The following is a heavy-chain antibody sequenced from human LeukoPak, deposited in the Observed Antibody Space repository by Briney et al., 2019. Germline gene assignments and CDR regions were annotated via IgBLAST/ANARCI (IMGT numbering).Heavy chain of an antibody. CDR3: AREPVWCCGGDCYLDY. CDR2: INHSGST. D-gene: IGHD2-21*01. CDR1: GGSFSGYY. V-gene: IGHV4-34*01. J-gene: IGHJ4*02. Sequence: SETLSLTCAVYGGSFSGYYWSWIRQPPGKGLEWIGEINHSGSTNYNPSLKSRVTISVDTSKNQFSLKLSSVTAADTAVYYCAREPVWCCGGDCYLDYWGQGTLVTVSS.